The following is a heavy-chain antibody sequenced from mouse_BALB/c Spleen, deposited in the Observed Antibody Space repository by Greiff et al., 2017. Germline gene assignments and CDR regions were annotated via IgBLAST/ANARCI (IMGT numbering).Heavy chain of an antibody. J-gene: IGHJ3*01. CDR1: GFTFSSYA. Sequence: EVQGVESGGGLVKPGGSLKLSCAASGFTFSSYAMSWVRQSPEKRLEWVAEISSGGSYTYYPDTVTGRFTISRDNAKNTLYLEMSSLRSEDTAMYYCARGYYGSSYPFAYWGQGTLVTVSA. D-gene: IGHD1-1*01. V-gene: IGHV5-9-4*01. CDR2: ISSGGSYT. CDR3: ARGYYGSSYPFAY.